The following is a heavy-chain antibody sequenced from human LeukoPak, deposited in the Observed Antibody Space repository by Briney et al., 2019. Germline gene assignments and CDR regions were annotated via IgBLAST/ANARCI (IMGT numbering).Heavy chain of an antibody. J-gene: IGHJ5*02. Sequence: ASVKVSCKASGGTFSSYAISWVRQAPGQGLEWMGGIIPIFGTANYAQKFQGRVTMTTDTSTSTAYMELRSLRSDDTAVYYCARVLAYPDRTNWFDPWGQGTLVTVSS. V-gene: IGHV1-69*05. D-gene: IGHD2-21*01. CDR1: GGTFSSYA. CDR3: ARVLAYPDRTNWFDP. CDR2: IIPIFGTA.